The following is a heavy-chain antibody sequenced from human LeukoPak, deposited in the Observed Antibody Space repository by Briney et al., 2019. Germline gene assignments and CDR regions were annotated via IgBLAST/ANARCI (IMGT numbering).Heavy chain of an antibody. CDR2: ISYDGSNK. CDR3: AREKYDSSGYYNY. D-gene: IGHD3-22*01. CDR1: GFTFSSYG. J-gene: IGHJ4*02. V-gene: IGHV3-30*03. Sequence: GGSLRLSCAASGFTFSSYGMHWVRQAPGKGLEWVAVISYDGSNKYYADSVKGRFTISRDNSKNTLYLQMNSLRAEDTAVYYCAREKYDSSGYYNYWGQGTLVTVSS.